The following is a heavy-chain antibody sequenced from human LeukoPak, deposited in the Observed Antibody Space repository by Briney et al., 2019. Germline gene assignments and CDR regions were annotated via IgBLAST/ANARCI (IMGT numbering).Heavy chain of an antibody. D-gene: IGHD6-19*01. Sequence: PSETLSLTCTVTGGSISSYYWSWIRQPPGKGLEWIGYIYYSGSTNYNPSLKSRVTISVDTSKNQFSLKLGSVTAADTAVYYCARGGRRQWLVHFDYWGQGTLVTVSS. CDR3: ARGGRRQWLVHFDY. V-gene: IGHV4-59*01. CDR2: IYYSGST. J-gene: IGHJ4*02. CDR1: GGSISSYY.